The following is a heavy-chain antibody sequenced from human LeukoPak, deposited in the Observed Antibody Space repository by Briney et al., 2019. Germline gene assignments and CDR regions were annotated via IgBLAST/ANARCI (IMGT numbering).Heavy chain of an antibody. Sequence: ASVKVSCKASGYTFTSYYMHWVRQAPGQGLEWMGIINPSGGSTSYAQKFQGRVTMTRDTSTSTVYMELSSLKASDTAMYYCARHWQQLAHGDYWGQGTLVTVSS. V-gene: IGHV1-46*01. CDR3: ARHWQQLAHGDY. J-gene: IGHJ4*02. CDR1: GYTFTSYY. D-gene: IGHD6-13*01. CDR2: INPSGGST.